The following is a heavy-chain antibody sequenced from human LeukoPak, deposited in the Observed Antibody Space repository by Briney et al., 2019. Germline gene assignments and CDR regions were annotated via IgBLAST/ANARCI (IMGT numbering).Heavy chain of an antibody. D-gene: IGHD1-1*01. CDR2: ITSDGSNT. CDR3: TRGTPSRGLDP. V-gene: IGHV3-74*01. J-gene: IGHJ5*02. CDR1: GFTFSSSW. Sequence: GGSLRLSCAASGFTFSSSWMYWVRQAPGKGLVWVSRITSDGSNTGYADSVKGRFSISRDNAKNTLHLQMNSLRAEDTAVYYCTRGTPSRGLDPWGQGTLVTVSS.